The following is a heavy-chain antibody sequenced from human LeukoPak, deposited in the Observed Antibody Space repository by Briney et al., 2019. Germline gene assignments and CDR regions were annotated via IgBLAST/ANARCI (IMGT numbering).Heavy chain of an antibody. CDR1: GFTFSSYG. CDR2: IRYDGSNR. CDR3: ANGPQYNTLTGFYKVRSHLDY. J-gene: IGHJ4*02. V-gene: IGHV3-30*02. D-gene: IGHD3-9*01. Sequence: PGGSLRLSCAASGFTFSSYGMHWVRQAPGKGLEWVAFIRYDGSNRHYADSVKGRFTISRDNSKNMLHLQMNSLRAEDTAVYYCANGPQYNTLTGFYKVRSHLDYWGQGTLVTVSS.